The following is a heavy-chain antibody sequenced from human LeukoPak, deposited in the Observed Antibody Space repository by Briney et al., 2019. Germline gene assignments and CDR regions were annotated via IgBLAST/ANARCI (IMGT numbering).Heavy chain of an antibody. CDR3: ARRGGYDPYFDY. CDR1: GGSISSYY. Sequence: SETLSLTCTVSGGSISSYYWSWIRQPPGKGLEWIGYIYYSGSTNYNPSLKSRVTISVDTSKNQFSLKLSSVTAADTAVYYCARRGGYDPYFDYWGQGTLVTVSS. D-gene: IGHD5-12*01. V-gene: IGHV4-59*08. J-gene: IGHJ4*02. CDR2: IYYSGST.